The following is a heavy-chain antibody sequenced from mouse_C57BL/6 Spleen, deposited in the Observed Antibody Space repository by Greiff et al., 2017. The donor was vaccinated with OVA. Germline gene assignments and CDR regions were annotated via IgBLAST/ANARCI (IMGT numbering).Heavy chain of an antibody. V-gene: IGHV1-80*01. Sequence: QVQLQQSGAELVKPGASVKISCKASGYAFSSYWMNWVKQRPGKGLEWIGQIYPGDGDTNSNGKFKGKATMTADKSSSTAFMQISSLTSEDSAVYFGARPLTTLVGTGFAYWGQGTLVTVSA. CDR2: IYPGDGDT. J-gene: IGHJ3*01. CDR1: GYAFSSYW. CDR3: ARPLTTLVGTGFAY. D-gene: IGHD1-1*01.